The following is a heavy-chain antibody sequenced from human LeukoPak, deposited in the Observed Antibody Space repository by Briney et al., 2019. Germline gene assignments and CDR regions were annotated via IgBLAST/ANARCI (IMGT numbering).Heavy chain of an antibody. V-gene: IGHV3-21*01. J-gene: IGHJ4*02. CDR2: ISSSSSYI. CDR3: ARDLGAGGGARDF. CDR1: GFTFSSYS. D-gene: IGHD1-26*01. Sequence: GGSLRLSCAASGFTFSSYSMNWVRQAPGKGLEWVSSISSSSSYIYYADSVKGRFTISRDNAKNSLYLQMNSLRAEDTAVYYCARDLGAGGGARDFWGQGTLVTVSS.